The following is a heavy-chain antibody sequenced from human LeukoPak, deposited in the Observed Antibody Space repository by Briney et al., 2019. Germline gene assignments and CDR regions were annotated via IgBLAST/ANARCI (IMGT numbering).Heavy chain of an antibody. CDR3: TTGDIVVVVAAMGDY. CDR1: GFTFSNAW. CDR2: IKSKTDGGTT. J-gene: IGHJ4*02. Sequence: GGSLRLSCAASGFTFSNAWMSWVRQAPGKGLEWVGRIKSKTDGGTTDYAAPVKGRFTISRDDSKNTLYLQMNSLKTEDTAVYYCTTGDIVVVVAAMGDYWGQGTLVTVSS. V-gene: IGHV3-15*01. D-gene: IGHD2-15*01.